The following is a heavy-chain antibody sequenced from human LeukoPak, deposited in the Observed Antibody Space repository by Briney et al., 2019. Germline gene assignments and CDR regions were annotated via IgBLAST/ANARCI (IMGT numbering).Heavy chain of an antibody. J-gene: IGHJ6*02. CDR2: ISGSGGST. CDR1: GFTFSSYA. V-gene: IGHV3-23*01. Sequence: PGGSLRLSRAASGFTFSSYAMSWVRQAPGKGLEWVSAISGSGGSTYYADSVKGRFTISRDNSKNTLYLQMNSLRAEDTAVYYCARVNYDSSGYYYAYYYYGMDVWGQGTTVTVSS. CDR3: ARVNYDSSGYYYAYYYYGMDV. D-gene: IGHD3-22*01.